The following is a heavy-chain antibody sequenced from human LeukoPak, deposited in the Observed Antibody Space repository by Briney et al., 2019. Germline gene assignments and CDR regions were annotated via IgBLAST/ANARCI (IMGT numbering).Heavy chain of an antibody. CDR1: GYTFTGYY. D-gene: IGHD5-18*01. CDR2: INPNSGGT. V-gene: IGHV1-2*02. J-gene: IGHJ4*02. Sequence: HAASVKVSCKASGYTFTGYYMHWVRQAPGQGLEWMGWINPNSGGTNYAQKFQGRVTMTRDTSISTAYMELSRLRSDDTAVYYCARESLRYSYGFYYFDYWGQGTLVTVSS. CDR3: ARESLRYSYGFYYFDY.